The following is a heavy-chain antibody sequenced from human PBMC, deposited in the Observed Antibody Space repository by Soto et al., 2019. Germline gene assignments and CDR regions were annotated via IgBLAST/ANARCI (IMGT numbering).Heavy chain of an antibody. J-gene: IGHJ6*02. CDR3: ARDHGMGGSSYYYGMDV. Sequence: SQTLSLTCTLSAGSISSGGFYWSWIRQHPGKGLEWSGYIYYSGSTYYNPSLKSRVAISVDTSQTQCSLKLSSVTAADTAVYYCARDHGMGGSSYYYGMDVWGQGTTVTVSS. CDR1: AGSISSGGFY. CDR2: IYYSGST. D-gene: IGHD1-26*01. V-gene: IGHV4-31*03.